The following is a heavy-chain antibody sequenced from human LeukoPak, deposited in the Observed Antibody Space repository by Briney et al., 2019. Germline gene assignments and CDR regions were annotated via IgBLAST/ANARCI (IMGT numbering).Heavy chain of an antibody. J-gene: IGHJ3*02. Sequence: PVGSLRLSCAASGFTFSNARMSWVCEAPGKGLEWVCRIKSKTDGGTTDYAAPVKGRLTNSRDDSKNTLYLQMNSLKTEDTAVYYCTTDRLGSPEFDVAFDIWGQGTMVTVSS. CDR1: GFTFSNAR. CDR3: TTDRLGSPEFDVAFDI. CDR2: IKSKTDGGTT. D-gene: IGHD1-14*01. V-gene: IGHV3-15*01.